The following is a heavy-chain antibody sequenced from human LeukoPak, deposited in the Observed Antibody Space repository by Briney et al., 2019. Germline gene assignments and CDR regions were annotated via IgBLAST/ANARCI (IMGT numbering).Heavy chain of an antibody. CDR3: AKDLAMNYDYASGYFDY. D-gene: IGHD3-16*01. J-gene: IGHJ4*02. CDR1: GFTFSSYG. CDR2: ISYDGSNK. V-gene: IGHV3-30*18. Sequence: PGGSLRLSCAASGFTFSSYGMHWVRQAPGKGLEWVAVISYDGSNKYYADSVKGRFTISRDNSKNTLYLQMNSLRAEDTAVYYCAKDLAMNYDYASGYFDYWGQGTLVTVSS.